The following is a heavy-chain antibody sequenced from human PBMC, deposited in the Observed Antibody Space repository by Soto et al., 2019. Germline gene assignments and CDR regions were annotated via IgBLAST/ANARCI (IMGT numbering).Heavy chain of an antibody. CDR1: GYTLTSYG. Sequence: ASVKVSCKASGYTLTSYGISWVRQAPGQGLEWMGWISAYNGNTNYAQKLQGRVTMTTDTSTSTAYMELRSLRSDDTAVYYCARVDSSGWYHWFDPWGQGTLVTVSS. J-gene: IGHJ5*02. D-gene: IGHD6-19*01. V-gene: IGHV1-18*01. CDR2: ISAYNGNT. CDR3: ARVDSSGWYHWFDP.